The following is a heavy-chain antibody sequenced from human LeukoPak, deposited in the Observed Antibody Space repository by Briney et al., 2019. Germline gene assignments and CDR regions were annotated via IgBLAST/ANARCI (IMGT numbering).Heavy chain of an antibody. J-gene: IGHJ2*01. Sequence: SETLSLTCTVSGGSISSYYWSWIRQPPGKGLEWIGYIYYSGSTNYNPSLKSRVTISVDTSKNQFSLKLGSVTAADTAVYYCARVRLYGGEFRYFDLWGRGTLVTVSS. V-gene: IGHV4-59*01. CDR1: GGSISSYY. CDR3: ARVRLYGGEFRYFDL. CDR2: IYYSGST. D-gene: IGHD4-23*01.